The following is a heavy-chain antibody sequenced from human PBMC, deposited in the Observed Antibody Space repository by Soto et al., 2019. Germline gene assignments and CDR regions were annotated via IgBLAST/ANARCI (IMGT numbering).Heavy chain of an antibody. J-gene: IGHJ4*02. D-gene: IGHD2-15*01. Sequence: SETLSLTCTVSGGSISSGGYYWSWIRQHPGKGLEWIGYIYYSGSTYYNPSFKSRVTILVDTSKNQFSLKLSSVTAADTAVYYCARRYGGNFDYWGQGTLVTVSS. CDR1: GGSISSGGYY. CDR2: IYYSGST. V-gene: IGHV4-31*03. CDR3: ARRYGGNFDY.